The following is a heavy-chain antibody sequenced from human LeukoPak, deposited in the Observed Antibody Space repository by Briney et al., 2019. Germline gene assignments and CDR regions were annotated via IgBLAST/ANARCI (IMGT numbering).Heavy chain of an antibody. D-gene: IGHD6-6*01. CDR2: ISGSGGST. J-gene: IGHJ6*02. CDR1: GFTFSSYA. CDR3: VSSKGYYYGMDV. Sequence: GGSLRLSCAASGFTFSSYAMSWVRQAPGKGLEWVSAISGSGGSTYYADSVKGRFTISRDNSKNTLYLQMNSLRAEDTAVYYCVSSKGYYYGMDVWGQGTTVTVSS. V-gene: IGHV3-23*01.